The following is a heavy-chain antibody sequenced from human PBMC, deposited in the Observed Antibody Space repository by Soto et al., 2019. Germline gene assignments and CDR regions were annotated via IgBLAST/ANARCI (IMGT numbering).Heavy chain of an antibody. Sequence: PSETLSLTCTVSGGSLSSGDFYWSWIRQPPGKGLEWIGYIYYSGSTYYNPSLKSRVTISVDTSKNQFSLKLSSVTAADTAVYYCVSNSYVYIFKDHRGQGPFVTVS. CDR2: IYYSGST. D-gene: IGHD5-18*01. CDR3: VSNSYVYIFKDH. CDR1: GGSLSSGDFY. J-gene: IGHJ4*02. V-gene: IGHV4-30-4*01.